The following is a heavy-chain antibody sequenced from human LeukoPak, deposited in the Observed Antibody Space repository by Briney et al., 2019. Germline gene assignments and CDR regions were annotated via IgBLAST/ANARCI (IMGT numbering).Heavy chain of an antibody. CDR2: INHSGST. Sequence: PSETLSLTCAVYGGSFSGYYWSWIRQPPGKGLEWIGEINHSGSTNYNPSLKSRVTISVDTSKNQFSLKLSSVTAADTAVYYCARGTTSRIFDYWGQGTLVTVSS. J-gene: IGHJ4*02. CDR1: GGSFSGYY. CDR3: ARGTTSRIFDY. V-gene: IGHV4-34*01. D-gene: IGHD4-17*01.